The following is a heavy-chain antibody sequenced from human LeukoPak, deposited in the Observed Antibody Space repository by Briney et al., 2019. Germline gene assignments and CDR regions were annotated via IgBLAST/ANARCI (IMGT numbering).Heavy chain of an antibody. Sequence: GGSLRLSCAASGFTFSSYSMNWVRQAPGKGLECVSSISSSSSYIYCADSVKGRFTISRNNAKNSLYLQMNSLRAEDTAVYYCARAASVIPFDYWGQGTLVTVSS. CDR1: GFTFSSYS. CDR3: ARAASVIPFDY. CDR2: ISSSSSYI. V-gene: IGHV3-21*01. J-gene: IGHJ4*02. D-gene: IGHD3-16*02.